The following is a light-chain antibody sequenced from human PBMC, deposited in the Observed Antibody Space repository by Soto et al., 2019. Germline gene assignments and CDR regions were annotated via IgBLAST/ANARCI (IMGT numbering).Light chain of an antibody. CDR3: QQYNSYSWT. CDR1: QSISSW. V-gene: IGKV1-5*03. CDR2: KAS. Sequence: DIQMTQSPSTLSASVRDRVTITCRASQSISSWLAWYQQKPGKAPKPLIYKASSLESGVPSRFSGSGSGTEFTLTISSLQPDDFATYYCQQYNSYSWTFGQGTKV. J-gene: IGKJ1*01.